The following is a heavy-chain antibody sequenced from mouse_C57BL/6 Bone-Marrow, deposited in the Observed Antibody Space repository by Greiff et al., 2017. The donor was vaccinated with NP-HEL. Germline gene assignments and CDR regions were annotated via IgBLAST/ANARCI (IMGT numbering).Heavy chain of an antibody. CDR1: GFTFTSYW. D-gene: IGHD1-1*01. CDR3: ARRTDTNYYGSSLDY. Sequence: QVQLQQPGAELVRPGSSVKLSCKASGFTFTSYWMDWVKQTPGQGLEWIGNIYPSDSDTHYNQKFKDKATLTVDKSTSTAYVQLSSLTSEDSAVYYCARRTDTNYYGSSLDYWGQGTTLTVSS. CDR2: IYPSDSDT. V-gene: IGHV1-61*01. J-gene: IGHJ2*01.